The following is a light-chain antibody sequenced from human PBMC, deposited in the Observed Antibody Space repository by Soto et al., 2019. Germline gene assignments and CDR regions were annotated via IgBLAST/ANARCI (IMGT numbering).Light chain of an antibody. V-gene: IGKV1-9*01. Sequence: DIPLTQSPSFLSASVGDRVTLTCRASQAISSYLAWYQQKPGKAPKLLIYAASTLQSGVPSRFSGSGSGTEFTLTISSLQPEDFATYYCQQLNSYPRNFGQGTKLEIK. CDR3: QQLNSYPRN. J-gene: IGKJ2*01. CDR1: QAISSY. CDR2: AAS.